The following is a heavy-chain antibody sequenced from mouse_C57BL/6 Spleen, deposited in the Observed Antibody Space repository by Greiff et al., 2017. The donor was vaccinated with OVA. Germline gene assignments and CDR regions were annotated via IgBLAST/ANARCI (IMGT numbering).Heavy chain of an antibody. D-gene: IGHD1-1*01. V-gene: IGHV1-80*01. CDR1: GYAFSSYW. CDR3: ARGTTVVADFDY. J-gene: IGHJ2*01. Sequence: VKLVESGAELVKPGASVKISCKASGYAFSSYWMNWVKQRPGKGLEWIGQIYPGDGDTNYNGKFKGKATLTADKSSSTAYMQLSSLTSEDSAVYFCARGTTVVADFDYWGQGTTLTVSS. CDR2: IYPGDGDT.